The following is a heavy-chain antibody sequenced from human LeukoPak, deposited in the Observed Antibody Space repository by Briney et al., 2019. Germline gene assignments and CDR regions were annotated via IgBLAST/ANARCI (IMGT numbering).Heavy chain of an antibody. Sequence: PSETLSLTCTVSGGSISSDYWTWIRQPPGKGLEWIGYIYYSGSTNYNPSLKSRVTTSVDTSKTQFSLKLSSVSAADTAVYYCARVGSSTGGDAFDIWGQGTMVTVSS. V-gene: IGHV4-59*01. D-gene: IGHD6-6*01. CDR3: ARVGSSTGGDAFDI. J-gene: IGHJ3*02. CDR2: IYYSGST. CDR1: GGSISSDY.